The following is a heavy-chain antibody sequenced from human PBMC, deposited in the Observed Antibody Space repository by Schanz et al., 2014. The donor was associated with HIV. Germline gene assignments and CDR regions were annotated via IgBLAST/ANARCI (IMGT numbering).Heavy chain of an antibody. CDR1: GFNFGSYG. D-gene: IGHD3-3*01. V-gene: IGHV3-33*01. CDR2: IWYDGSNT. CDR3: ARAPSDFWMAYFDY. Sequence: QVQLVQSGGGVVHPGRSLRLSCAASGFNFGSYGMHWVRQAPGKGLKWVAIIWYDGSNTFYADSVKGRFTISRDNSKNTLYLQMNSLRAEDTAVYYCARAPSDFWMAYFDYWGQGTLVTVSS. J-gene: IGHJ4*02.